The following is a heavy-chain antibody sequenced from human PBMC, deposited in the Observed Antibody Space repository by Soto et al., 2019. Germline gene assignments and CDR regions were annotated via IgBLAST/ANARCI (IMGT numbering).Heavy chain of an antibody. V-gene: IGHV4-34*01. CDR2: INHSGST. CDR3: ARRGDYGGKRVWHYYYGMDV. D-gene: IGHD4-17*01. J-gene: IGHJ6*02. Sequence: PSETLSLTCTVSGGSISGYYWSWIRQPPGKGLEWIGEINHSGSTNYNPSLKSRVTISVDTSKNQFSLKLSSVTAADTAVYYCARRGDYGGKRVWHYYYGMDVWGQGTTVTVSS. CDR1: GGSISGYY.